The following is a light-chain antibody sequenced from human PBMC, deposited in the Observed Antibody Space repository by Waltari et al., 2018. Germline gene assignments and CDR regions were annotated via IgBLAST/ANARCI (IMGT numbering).Light chain of an antibody. CDR2: FND. J-gene: IGLJ2*01. Sequence: QSVLTQSHSASSAPRHRVSISCSGTSSNIPSHSVNWYQHLPGNPPKLLMAFNDLLPPGVSDGFSGSKSGTSSALAISGLQPEDEADYYCAAWEDSMDGLVFGGGTKVTVL. V-gene: IGLV1-36*01. CDR1: SSNIPSHS. CDR3: AAWEDSMDGLV.